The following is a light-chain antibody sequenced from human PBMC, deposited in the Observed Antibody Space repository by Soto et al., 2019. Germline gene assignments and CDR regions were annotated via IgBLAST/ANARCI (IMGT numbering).Light chain of an antibody. CDR1: SSDVGGYNY. CDR2: DVS. V-gene: IGLV2-14*01. CDR3: SSYTSSSTV. J-gene: IGLJ2*01. Sequence: QSVLTQPASVSGSPGQSITISCNGTSSDVGGYNYVSWYQQHPGKAPKLMIYDVSKRPSGVSNRFSGSKSGNTASLTISGLQAEDVADYYCSSYTSSSTVFGGGTKLTVL.